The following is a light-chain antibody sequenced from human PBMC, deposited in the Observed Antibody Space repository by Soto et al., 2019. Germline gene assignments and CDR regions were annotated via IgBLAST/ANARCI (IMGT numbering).Light chain of an antibody. J-gene: IGLJ1*01. CDR1: SSDVGAYNY. V-gene: IGLV2-14*01. CDR2: DVS. Sequence: QSALTQPASVSGSPGQSITISCTGTSSDVGAYNYVSWYQQHPGKAPKLMIYDVSNRPSGVSNRFSGSKSGNTASLTISGLQAEDEADYHCSSYTSSDTSYVFGTGTKLTVL. CDR3: SSYTSSDTSYV.